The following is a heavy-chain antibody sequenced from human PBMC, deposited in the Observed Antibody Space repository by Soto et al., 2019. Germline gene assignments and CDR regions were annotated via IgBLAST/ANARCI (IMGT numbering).Heavy chain of an antibody. Sequence: QVQLVQSGAEVKKPGASVKVSCKASGYTFTSYDINWVRQATGQGLEWMGWMNPNSGNTGYAQKFQGRVTMTRNTSISTAYMELSSLRSEDTAVYYCASFADTSYGWWYYYYGMDVWGQGTTVTVSS. D-gene: IGHD5-18*01. CDR1: GYTFTSYD. V-gene: IGHV1-8*01. J-gene: IGHJ6*02. CDR2: MNPNSGNT. CDR3: ASFADTSYGWWYYYYGMDV.